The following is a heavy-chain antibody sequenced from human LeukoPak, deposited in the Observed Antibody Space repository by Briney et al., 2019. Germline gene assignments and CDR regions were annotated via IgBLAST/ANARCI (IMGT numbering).Heavy chain of an antibody. J-gene: IGHJ4*02. V-gene: IGHV3-21*01. CDR1: GFTFSSYS. Sequence: GGSLRLSCAASGFTFSSYSMNWVRQAPGKGLEWVSSISSSSSYIYYADSVKGRFTISRDNAKNSLYLQMNSLRAEDTAVYYYARDLDGSSWLDYWGQGTLVTVSS. CDR2: ISSSSSYI. D-gene: IGHD6-13*01. CDR3: ARDLDGSSWLDY.